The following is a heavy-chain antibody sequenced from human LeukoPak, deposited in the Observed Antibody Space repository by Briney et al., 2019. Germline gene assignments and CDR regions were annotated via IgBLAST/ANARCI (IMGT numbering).Heavy chain of an antibody. CDR1: GYTFTSYD. J-gene: IGHJ4*02. V-gene: IGHV1-8*01. CDR2: MNPNSGNT. Sequence: ASVKVSCKASGYTFTSYDINWVRQATGQGLEWMGWMNPNSGNTGYAQKFQGRVTMTRNTSTSTAYMELSSLRSEDTAVYYCARGYSSGWFTRGKDFDYWGQGTLVTVSS. CDR3: ARGYSSGWFTRGKDFDY. D-gene: IGHD6-19*01.